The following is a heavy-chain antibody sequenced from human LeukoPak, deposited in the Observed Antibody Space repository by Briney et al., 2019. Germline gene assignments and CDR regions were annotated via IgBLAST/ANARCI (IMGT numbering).Heavy chain of an antibody. D-gene: IGHD2-2*01. CDR1: GGSISSHY. J-gene: IGHJ5*02. CDR3: ARGPLGYQLLYWFDP. CDR2: IYYSGST. Sequence: SETLSLTCTVSGGSISSHYWSWIRQPPGKGLEWIGYIYYSGSTNYNPSLKSRVTLSVDTSKNQFSLKLSSVTAADTAVYYCARGPLGYQLLYWFDPWGQGTLVTVSS. V-gene: IGHV4-59*11.